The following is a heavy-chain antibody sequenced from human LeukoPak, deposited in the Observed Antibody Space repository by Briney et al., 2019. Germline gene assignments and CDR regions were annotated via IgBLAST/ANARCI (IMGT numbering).Heavy chain of an antibody. CDR3: ARDNSIADRGWWFDP. D-gene: IGHD4-23*01. CDR2: SIPIFDTA. Sequence: GASVKVSCKASGGTFRTYAISWVRQAPGQGLEWMGGSIPIFDTAPYSQKFQGRVTMTRDTPTSTVYMELSSLRSDDTAVYYCARDNSIADRGWWFDPWGQGTLVTVSS. V-gene: IGHV1-69*05. CDR1: GGTFRTYA. J-gene: IGHJ5*02.